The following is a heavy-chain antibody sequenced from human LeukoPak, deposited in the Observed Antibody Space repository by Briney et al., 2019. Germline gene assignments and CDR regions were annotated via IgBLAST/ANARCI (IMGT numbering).Heavy chain of an antibody. J-gene: IGHJ4*02. V-gene: IGHV1-24*01. Sequence: ASVKVSCKVSGYTLTELSMHWVRQAPGKGLEWMGGFDPEDGETIYAQKFQGRVTMAEDTSTNTAYMELSSLRSEDTAMYYCATDIIGSSWYYFDYWGQGTLDTVSS. CDR1: GYTLTELS. CDR3: ATDIIGSSWYYFDY. CDR2: FDPEDGET. D-gene: IGHD6-13*01.